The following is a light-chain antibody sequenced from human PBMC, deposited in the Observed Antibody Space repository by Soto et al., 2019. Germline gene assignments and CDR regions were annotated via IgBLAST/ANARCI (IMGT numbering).Light chain of an antibody. V-gene: IGKV3-11*01. J-gene: IGKJ4*01. Sequence: DIVLTQSPATLSLSPGERATLSCRASQSVSKYLAWYQQKPGQAPRLLIHDASNRATGIPARFSGSGSGTDFTLTIISIEPEDFGVYYCQQRSNWPQITFGGGTKVEIK. CDR1: QSVSKY. CDR3: QQRSNWPQIT. CDR2: DAS.